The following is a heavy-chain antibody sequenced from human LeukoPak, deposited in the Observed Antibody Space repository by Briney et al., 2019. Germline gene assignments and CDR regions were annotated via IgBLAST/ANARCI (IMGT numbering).Heavy chain of an antibody. D-gene: IGHD3-22*01. CDR3: ARVTDYYDSSGLVDY. J-gene: IGHJ4*02. CDR2: IYYSGST. CDR1: GGSISSGDYY. V-gene: IGHV4-30-4*01. Sequence: SETLSLTCTVSGGSISSGDYYWSWIRQPPGKGLEWIGYIYYSGSTYYNPSLKSRVTISIDTSKNQFSLKLSSVTAADTAVYYCARVTDYYDSSGLVDYWGQGTLVTVSS.